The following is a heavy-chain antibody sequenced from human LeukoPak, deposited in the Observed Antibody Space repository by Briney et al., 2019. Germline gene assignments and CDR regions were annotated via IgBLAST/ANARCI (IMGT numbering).Heavy chain of an antibody. CDR3: AHSGSYFDY. CDR1: GLRNSYYW. D-gene: IGHD1-26*01. J-gene: IGHJ4*02. V-gene: IGHV3-7*01. CDR2: IKEDGSER. Sequence: SVRLSLAACGLRNSYYWRSWVRQAPGKGLEWVANIKEDGSERNYVDSVKGRFTISRDNAKNSVYLQMDSLRAEDTAVYHCAHSGSYFDYLGQGTLVTVSS.